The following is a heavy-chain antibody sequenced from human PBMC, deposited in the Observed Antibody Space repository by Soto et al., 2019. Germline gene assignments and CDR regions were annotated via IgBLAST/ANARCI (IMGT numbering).Heavy chain of an antibody. CDR2: ISAYNGNT. D-gene: IGHD3-3*01. V-gene: IGHV1-18*04. J-gene: IGHJ6*02. Sequence: ASVKVSCKASGYTFTSYGISWVRQAPGQGLEWMGWISAYNGNTNYAQKLQGRVTMTTDTSTSTAYMELRSLRSDDTAVYYCARGGYYDFWSGSLGYYGMDVWGRGTTVTVSS. CDR3: ARGGYYDFWSGSLGYYGMDV. CDR1: GYTFTSYG.